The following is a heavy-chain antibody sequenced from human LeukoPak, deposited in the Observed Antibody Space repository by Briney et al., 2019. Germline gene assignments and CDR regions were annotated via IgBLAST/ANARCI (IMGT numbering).Heavy chain of an antibody. V-gene: IGHV1-3*01. CDR2: INAGNGNT. D-gene: IGHD3-9*01. CDR1: GYTFTSYA. J-gene: IGHJ4*02. Sequence: ASVKVSCKASGYTFTSYAMNWVRQAPGQRLEWMGWINAGNGNTKYSQKFQGRVTITRDTSASTAYMELSSLRSEDTAVYYCAREGGRYFDFDYWGQGTLVTVSS. CDR3: AREGGRYFDFDY.